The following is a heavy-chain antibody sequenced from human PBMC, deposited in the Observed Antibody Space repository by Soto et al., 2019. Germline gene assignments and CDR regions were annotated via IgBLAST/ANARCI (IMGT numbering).Heavy chain of an antibody. Sequence: PGGSLRLSCAASGFTISSYAMSWVRQAPGKGLEWVSAISGSGGSTYYADSVKGRFTISRDNPKNTLYLQMNSLRAEDTAVYYCAKEFQDIVVVVAAVFDAFDIWGQGTMVTVSS. J-gene: IGHJ3*02. CDR3: AKEFQDIVVVVAAVFDAFDI. D-gene: IGHD2-15*01. CDR1: GFTISSYA. V-gene: IGHV3-23*01. CDR2: ISGSGGST.